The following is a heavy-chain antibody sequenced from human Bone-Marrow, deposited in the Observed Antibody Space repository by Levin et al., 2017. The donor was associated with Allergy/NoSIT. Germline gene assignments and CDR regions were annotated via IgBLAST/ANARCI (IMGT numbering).Heavy chain of an antibody. D-gene: IGHD2-2*01. V-gene: IGHV3-9*01. CDR3: VKGGAPYCSSTSCHFDY. J-gene: IGHJ4*02. CDR1: GFRFDDYA. Sequence: GGSLRLSCAASGFRFDDYAMQWVRQAPGKGLEWVSHISWNSGDKVYADSVKGRFSISRDNAKNSLYLEMNSLRPEDTALYYCVKGGAPYCSSTSCHFDYWGLGTLVTVSS. CDR2: ISWNSGDK.